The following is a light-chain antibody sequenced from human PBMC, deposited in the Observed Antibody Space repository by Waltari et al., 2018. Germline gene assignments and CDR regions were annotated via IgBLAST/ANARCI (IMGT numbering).Light chain of an antibody. CDR3: QQYDSSPWT. J-gene: IGKJ1*01. V-gene: IGKV3-20*01. Sequence: EIVLTQSPGTLSLSPGERATLSCRASQSISNNYLAWYQQKPGQAPRLLIYGASSRATGIPDRFSGSGSGTDFTLTISRLELEDFAVYYCQQYDSSPWTFGQGTKVEIK. CDR1: QSISNNY. CDR2: GAS.